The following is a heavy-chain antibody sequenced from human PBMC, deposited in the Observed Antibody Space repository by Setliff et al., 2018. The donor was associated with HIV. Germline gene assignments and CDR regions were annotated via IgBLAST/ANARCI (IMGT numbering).Heavy chain of an antibody. J-gene: IGHJ4*02. CDR3: TTEFPLSSPYYYDSSGYYY. CDR2: FDPEDGET. CDR1: GYTLTELS. V-gene: IGHV1-24*01. Sequence: ASVKVSCKVSGYTLTELSMHWVRQAPGKGLEWMGGFDPEDGETIYAQKFQGRVTMTEDTSTDTAYMELGSLRSEDTAVYYCTTEFPLSSPYYYDSSGYYYWGQGTLVTVSS. D-gene: IGHD3-22*01.